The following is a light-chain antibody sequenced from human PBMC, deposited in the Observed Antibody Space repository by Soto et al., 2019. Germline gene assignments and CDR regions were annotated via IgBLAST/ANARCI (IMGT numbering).Light chain of an antibody. V-gene: IGLV2-14*01. CDR1: SSDVGGYNS. Sequence: QSALTQPASVSGSPGQSITISCTGTSSDVGGYNSVSWYQQHPDKAPTLIIYEVSNRPSGVSNRFSGSKSGNTASLTISGLQADDEADYYCSSYTTTSSFEVFGGGTKLTVL. CDR3: SSYTTTSSFEV. J-gene: IGLJ3*02. CDR2: EVS.